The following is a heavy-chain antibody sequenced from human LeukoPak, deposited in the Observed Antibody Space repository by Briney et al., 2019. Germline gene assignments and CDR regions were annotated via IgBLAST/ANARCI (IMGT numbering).Heavy chain of an antibody. J-gene: IGHJ4*02. CDR3: ASGDYYATSSPFGY. CDR2: IIPIRGIA. V-gene: IGHV1-69*04. D-gene: IGHD3-22*01. Sequence: SVKVSCKASGGTFSIYAISWVRQAPGQGREGMGRIIPIRGIANYTQKFQGRVTITADKSTNTPYTELSSMRPEDTALYSCASGDYYATSSPFGYWGPGSLVTVSP. CDR1: GGTFSIYA.